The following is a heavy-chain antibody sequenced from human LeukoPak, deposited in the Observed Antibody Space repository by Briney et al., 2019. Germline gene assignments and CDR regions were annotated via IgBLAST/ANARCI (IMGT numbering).Heavy chain of an antibody. Sequence: SETLSLTCTVSVGSISSSSYYCGWIRQPPGKGLEWIGCIYYSGSTYYNPSLKSRVTISVDTSKNQFSLKLSSVTAADTAVYYCARGDLDSSGQTWDYWGQGTLVTVSS. CDR1: VGSISSSSYY. CDR2: IYYSGST. J-gene: IGHJ4*02. CDR3: ARGDLDSSGQTWDY. V-gene: IGHV4-39*07. D-gene: IGHD6-19*01.